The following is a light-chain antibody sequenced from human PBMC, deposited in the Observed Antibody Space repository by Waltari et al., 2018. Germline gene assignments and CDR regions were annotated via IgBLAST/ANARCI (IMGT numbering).Light chain of an antibody. CDR3: QQYASSPLT. CDR1: QSVSSSY. CDR2: GAS. Sequence: DIVLTQSPGTLSLSPGERATLSCRASQSVSSSYLAWYQQQPGQAPRLLIYGASSRATGIPDRFSGSGSGTDFTLTISSLEPEDFAVYYCQQYASSPLTFGGGTKVEIK. V-gene: IGKV3-20*01. J-gene: IGKJ4*01.